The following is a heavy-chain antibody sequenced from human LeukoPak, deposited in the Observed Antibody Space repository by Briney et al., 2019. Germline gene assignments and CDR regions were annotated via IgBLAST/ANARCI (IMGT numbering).Heavy chain of an antibody. CDR1: GGTFSSYA. CDR3: ARDLWAAAGTSYYYGMDV. CDR2: IIPILGIA. V-gene: IGHV1-69*04. Sequence: ASVKVSCKASGGTFSSYAISWVRQAPGQGLEWMGRIIPILGIANYAQKFQGRVTITADKSTSTAYMELSSLRSEDTAVYYCARDLWAAAGTSYYYGMDVWAKGPRSPSP. J-gene: IGHJ6*02. D-gene: IGHD6-13*01.